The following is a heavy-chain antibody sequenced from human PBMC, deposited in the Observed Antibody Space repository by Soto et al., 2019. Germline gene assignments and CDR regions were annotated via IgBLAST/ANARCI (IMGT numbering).Heavy chain of an antibody. CDR3: ARGWSRYSGPFDY. Sequence: SETLSLTCAVYGGSFSGYYWSWIRQPPGKGLEWIGEINHSGSTNYNPSLKSRVTISVDTSKNQFSLKLSSVTAADTAVYYCARGWSRYSGPFDYWGQGTLVTVSS. V-gene: IGHV4-34*01. CDR2: INHSGST. J-gene: IGHJ4*02. D-gene: IGHD3-9*01. CDR1: GGSFSGYY.